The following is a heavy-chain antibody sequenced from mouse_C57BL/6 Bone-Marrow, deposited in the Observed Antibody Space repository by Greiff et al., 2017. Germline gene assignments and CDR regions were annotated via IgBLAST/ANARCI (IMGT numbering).Heavy chain of an antibody. J-gene: IGHJ1*03. V-gene: IGHV1-82*01. Sequence: VRLMESGPELVKPGASVKISCKASGYAFSSSWMNWVKQRPGKGLEWIGRIYPGCGDTNYNGKFKGKATLTAVKSSSTAYMQLSRLTSEDSEVYCCAREYYCSDWYFDFWGTGTTVNGS. CDR2: IYPGCGDT. CDR1: GYAFSSSW. D-gene: IGHD1-1*01. CDR3: AREYYCSDWYFDF.